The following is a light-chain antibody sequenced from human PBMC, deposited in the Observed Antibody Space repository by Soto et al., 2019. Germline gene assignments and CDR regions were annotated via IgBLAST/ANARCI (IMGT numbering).Light chain of an antibody. V-gene: IGKV3-20*01. Sequence: EIVLTQSPGTLSLSPGERATLSCRASQSVSSTYLAWYQQKPGQAPRLLIYGASSRATGIPDRFSGSGSGTDFILTISRLEPEDFAMYYCQQCGSSPWTFGQGTKVEIK. CDR2: GAS. CDR1: QSVSSTY. CDR3: QQCGSSPWT. J-gene: IGKJ1*01.